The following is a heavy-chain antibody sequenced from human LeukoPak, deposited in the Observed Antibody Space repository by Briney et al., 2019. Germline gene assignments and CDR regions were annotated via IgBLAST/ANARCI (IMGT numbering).Heavy chain of an antibody. CDR3: ARGEGGSIDYYFDY. CDR1: GGSISSYY. CDR2: IYTSGST. V-gene: IGHV4-4*07. J-gene: IGHJ4*02. Sequence: SETLPLTCTVSGGSISSYYWSWIRQPAGKGLEWIGRIYTSGSTNYNPSLKSRVTMSVDTSKNQFSLKLSSVTAADTAVYYCARGEGGSIDYYFDYWGQGTLVTVSS. D-gene: IGHD2-15*01.